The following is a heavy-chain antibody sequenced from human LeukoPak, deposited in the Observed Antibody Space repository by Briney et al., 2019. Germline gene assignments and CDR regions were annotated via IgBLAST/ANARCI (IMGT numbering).Heavy chain of an antibody. CDR3: ARDTPDEPPKTYYDFWSGYSASFDY. D-gene: IGHD3-3*01. J-gene: IGHJ4*02. CDR2: ISAYNGNT. Sequence: ASVNVSCKASGYTFTSYGISWVRQAPGQGLEWMGWISAYNGNTNYAQKLQGRVTMTTDTSTSTAYMELRSLRSDDTAVYYCARDTPDEPPKTYYDFWSGYSASFDYWGQGTLVTVSS. CDR1: GYTFTSYG. V-gene: IGHV1-18*01.